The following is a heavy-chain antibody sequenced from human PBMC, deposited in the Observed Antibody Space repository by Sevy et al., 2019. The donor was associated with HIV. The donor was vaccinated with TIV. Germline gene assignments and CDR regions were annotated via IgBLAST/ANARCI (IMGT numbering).Heavy chain of an antibody. CDR2: ISGSGGST. Sequence: RGSLRLSCAASGFTFSSYAMSWVRQAPGKGLEWVSAISGSGGSTYYADSVKGRFTISRDNSKNTLYLQMNSLRAEDTAVYYCAKDGYDYIWGSYPNLNYYYYYYGMDVWGQGTTVTVSS. V-gene: IGHV3-23*01. CDR3: AKDGYDYIWGSYPNLNYYYYYYGMDV. D-gene: IGHD3-16*02. CDR1: GFTFSSYA. J-gene: IGHJ6*02.